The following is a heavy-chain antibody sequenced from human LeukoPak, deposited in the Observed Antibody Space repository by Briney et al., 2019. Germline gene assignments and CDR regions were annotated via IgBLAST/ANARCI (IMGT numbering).Heavy chain of an antibody. Sequence: GGSLRLSCAASGFTVSSNYMSWVRQGPGKGLEWVSVIYSGGSTYYADSVKGRFTISRHNSKNTLYLQMNSLRAEDTAVYYCAINYYDSSGRFDYWGQGTLVTVSS. CDR1: GFTVSSNY. J-gene: IGHJ4*02. D-gene: IGHD3-22*01. CDR2: IYSGGST. V-gene: IGHV3-53*01. CDR3: AINYYDSSGRFDY.